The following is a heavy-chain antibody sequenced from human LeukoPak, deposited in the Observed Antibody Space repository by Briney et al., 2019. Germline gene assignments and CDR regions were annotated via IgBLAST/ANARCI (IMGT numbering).Heavy chain of an antibody. Sequence: PSETLSLTCTVSGGSISSYYWSWIRQHPGKGLEWIGYIYYSGSTYYNPSLKSRVTISVDTSKNQFSLKLSSVTAADTAVYYCARWFYYGSGRRQFDYWGQGTLVTVSS. V-gene: IGHV4-59*06. CDR1: GGSISSYY. CDR2: IYYSGST. J-gene: IGHJ4*02. D-gene: IGHD3-10*01. CDR3: ARWFYYGSGRRQFDY.